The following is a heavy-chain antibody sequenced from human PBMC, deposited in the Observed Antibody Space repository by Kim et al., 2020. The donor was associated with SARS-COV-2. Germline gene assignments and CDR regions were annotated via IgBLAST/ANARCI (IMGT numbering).Heavy chain of an antibody. CDR2: ISINGDTT. J-gene: IGHJ4*02. V-gene: IGHV3-23*01. Sequence: GGSLRLSCAASGFTFTSYAMSWVRQAPGKGLEWVSSISINGDTTHYADSVKGRFTISRDKSKNALFLQMNSLRAEDTAVYYCAKPPLEVRGRGEYFDYWGQGTLVTVSS. CDR1: GFTFTSYA. D-gene: IGHD3-10*01. CDR3: AKPPLEVRGRGEYFDY.